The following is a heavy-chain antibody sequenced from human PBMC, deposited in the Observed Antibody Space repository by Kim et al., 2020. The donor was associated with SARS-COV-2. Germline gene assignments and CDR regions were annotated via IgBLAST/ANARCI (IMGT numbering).Heavy chain of an antibody. J-gene: IGHJ4*02. Sequence: KGRFTISRDNSKNTLYLQMNSLRAEDTAVYYCARYQELLWFGELTYYFDYWGQGTLVTVSS. D-gene: IGHD3-10*01. V-gene: IGHV3-30*07. CDR3: ARYQELLWFGELTYYFDY.